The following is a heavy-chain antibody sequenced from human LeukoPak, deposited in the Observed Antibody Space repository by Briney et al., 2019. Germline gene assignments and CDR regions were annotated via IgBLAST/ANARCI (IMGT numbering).Heavy chain of an antibody. CDR3: VKDAYPNYFDY. CDR1: GFTFSTYS. V-gene: IGHV3-48*01. CDR2: INSNSDDI. D-gene: IGHD3-16*01. Sequence: GGSLRLSCAASGFTFSTYSMNWVRQAPGKGLEWLSYINSNSDDIYHADSVKGRFTVSRDNAKNSLDLQMSSLRGVDTAVYYCVKDAYPNYFDYWGQGTLVTVSS. J-gene: IGHJ4*02.